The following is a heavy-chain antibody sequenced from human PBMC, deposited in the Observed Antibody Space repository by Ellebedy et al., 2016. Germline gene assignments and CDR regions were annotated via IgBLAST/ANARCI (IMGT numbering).Heavy chain of an antibody. CDR2: ITHRGST. D-gene: IGHD1-20*01. V-gene: IGHV4-34*01. CDR3: ARGGYVHYNYCMDV. CDR1: GGSFSDYF. J-gene: IGHJ6*02. Sequence: SETLSLXXAVYGGSFSDYFWTWIRQSPGKGLEWIGEITHRGSTNYNPFLKNRVTISVETSKNQFSLRLRSVTAADTALYYCARGGYVHYNYCMDVWGQGTTVTVSS.